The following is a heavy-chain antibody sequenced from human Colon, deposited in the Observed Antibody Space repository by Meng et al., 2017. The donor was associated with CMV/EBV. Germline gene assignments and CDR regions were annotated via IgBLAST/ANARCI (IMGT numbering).Heavy chain of an antibody. CDR2: INIESTIT. J-gene: IGHJ3*01. D-gene: IGHD3-22*01. V-gene: IGHV3-74*03. CDR1: GFTFTAYW. CDR3: ARDLGTHFYYDSSGYAFDL. Sequence: GESLKISCEVSGFTFTAYWMHWVRQVPGKGLEWVAGINIESTITTYADSVKGRFTISRDNAKNTVDLQMFALRAEDTAVFYCARDLGTHFYYDSSGYAFDLWGQGTMVTVSS.